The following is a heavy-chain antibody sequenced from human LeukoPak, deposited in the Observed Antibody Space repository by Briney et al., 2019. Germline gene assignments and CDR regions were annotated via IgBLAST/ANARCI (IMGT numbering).Heavy chain of an antibody. V-gene: IGHV1-18*01. J-gene: IGHJ5*02. Sequence: ASVKVSRKASGYTFTSYGISWVRQAPGQGLEWMGWISAYNGNTNYAQKLQGGVTMTTDTSTSTAYMELRSLRSDDTAVYYCAIDKDGVLWFGELLSRGLFDPWGQGTLVTVSS. CDR2: ISAYNGNT. D-gene: IGHD3-10*01. CDR1: GYTFTSYG. CDR3: AIDKDGVLWFGELLSRGLFDP.